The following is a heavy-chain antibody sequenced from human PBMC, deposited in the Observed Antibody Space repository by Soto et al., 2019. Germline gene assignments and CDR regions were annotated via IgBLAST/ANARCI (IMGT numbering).Heavy chain of an antibody. V-gene: IGHV4-59*01. CDR2: IYYSGST. CDR3: ARALFSSSFRWFDP. D-gene: IGHD6-13*01. Sequence: ETLSLTCTVSGGSISSYYWSWIRQPPGKGLEWIGYIYYSGSTNYNPSLKSRVTISVDTSKNQFSLKLSSVTAADTAVYYCARALFSSSFRWFDPWGQGTLVTVSS. CDR1: GGSISSYY. J-gene: IGHJ5*02.